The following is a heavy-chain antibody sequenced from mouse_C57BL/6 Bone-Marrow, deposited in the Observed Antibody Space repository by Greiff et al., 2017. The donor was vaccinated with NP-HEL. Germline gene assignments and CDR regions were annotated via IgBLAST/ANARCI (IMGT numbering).Heavy chain of an antibody. J-gene: IGHJ3*01. CDR1: GFTFSSYG. CDR3: ARHGGVYDYAFAY. CDR2: ISSGGSYT. D-gene: IGHD2-4*01. Sequence: EVKLMESGGDLVKPGGSLKLSCAASGFTFSSYGMSWVRQTPDKRLEWVATISSGGSYTYYPDSVKGRFTISRDNAKNTLYLQMSSRKSEDTAMYYCARHGGVYDYAFAYWGQGTLVTVSA. V-gene: IGHV5-6*01.